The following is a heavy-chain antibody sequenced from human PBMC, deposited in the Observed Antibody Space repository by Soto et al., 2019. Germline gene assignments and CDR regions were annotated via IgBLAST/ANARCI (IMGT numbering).Heavy chain of an antibody. CDR1: GGTFSSYA. V-gene: IGHV1-69*01. D-gene: IGHD6-13*01. Sequence: QVQLVQSGAEVKKPGSSVKVSCKASGGTFSSYAISWVRQAPGQGLEWMGGIIPIFGTANYAQKFQGRVTITADESTSTAYMELSSLRSEDTAVYYCARLTGYSLPQLPYYYYGMDVWGQGTTVTVSS. CDR2: IIPIFGTA. J-gene: IGHJ6*02. CDR3: ARLTGYSLPQLPYYYYGMDV.